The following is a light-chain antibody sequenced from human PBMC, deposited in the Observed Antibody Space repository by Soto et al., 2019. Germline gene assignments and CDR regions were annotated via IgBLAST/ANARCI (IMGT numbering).Light chain of an antibody. Sequence: QTVVTQSPSASASLGASVKLTCTLSSGHSSYAIAWHQQQPKKGPRYLMNLNSDGSHSRGDGIPDRFSGSSSGTERYLVISRLQSEDEADYYCQTWGTAHVVFGGGTQLTVL. CDR1: SGHSSYA. CDR3: QTWGTAHVV. J-gene: IGLJ2*01. V-gene: IGLV4-69*01. CDR2: LNSDGSH.